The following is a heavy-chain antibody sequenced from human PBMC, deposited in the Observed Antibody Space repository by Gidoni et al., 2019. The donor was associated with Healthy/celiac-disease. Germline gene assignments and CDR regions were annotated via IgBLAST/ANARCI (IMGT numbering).Heavy chain of an antibody. V-gene: IGHV3-21*01. CDR2: ISSSSSYI. J-gene: IGHJ6*02. CDR1: GFTFSSYS. Sequence: EVQLVESGGGLVKPGGSLRLSCAASGFTFSSYSRNWVRQAPGKGLEWVSSISSSSSYIYYADSVKGRFTISRDNAKNSLYLQMNSLRAEDTAVYYCANLGGYYYYGMDVWGQGTTVTVSS. CDR3: ANLGGYYYYGMDV.